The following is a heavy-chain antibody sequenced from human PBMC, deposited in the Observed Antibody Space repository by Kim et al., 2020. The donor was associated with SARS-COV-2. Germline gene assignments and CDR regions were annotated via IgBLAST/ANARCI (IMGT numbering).Heavy chain of an antibody. J-gene: IGHJ4*02. CDR3: ATGGRQGFDY. V-gene: IGHV1-2*02. CDR1: GYTFSDSY. Sequence: ASVKVSCTTSGYTFSDSYIHWVRQAPGQGLEWMGWINPNTGGTLFAQKFLGRVFMNWDTSIRTAYMELRRLHSDDTALFYCATGGRQGFDYWGQGTLVTVSS. CDR2: INPNTGGT. D-gene: IGHD1-1*01.